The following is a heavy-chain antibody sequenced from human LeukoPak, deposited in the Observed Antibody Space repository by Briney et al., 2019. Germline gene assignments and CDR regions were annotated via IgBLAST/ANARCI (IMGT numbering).Heavy chain of an antibody. CDR3: ASYCSTTSCYAVDY. CDR2: ISSSGSTT. V-gene: IGHV3-48*01. D-gene: IGHD2-2*01. CDR1: AFTFSSYS. J-gene: IGHJ4*02. Sequence: GGSLRLSCAASAFTFSSYSMNWVRQAPGKGLEWVSYISSSGSTTYYADSVRGRFTISRDNAKNSLYLQMNSLRAEDTAVYYCASYCSTTSCYAVDYWGQGTLVTVSS.